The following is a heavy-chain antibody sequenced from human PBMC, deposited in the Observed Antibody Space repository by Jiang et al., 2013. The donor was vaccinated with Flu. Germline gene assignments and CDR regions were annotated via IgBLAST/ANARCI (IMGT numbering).Heavy chain of an antibody. D-gene: IGHD1-7*01. CDR1: GGSSVVTS. CDR3: ARGSAGTTLTYFDY. V-gene: IGHV4-34*01. Sequence: ELLKPSETLSLTCDVYGGSSVVTSGAGSASPQGRGVEWIGEINHSGSTKYNPSLKSRVTISVDASKNQFSLKLSSVTAADTAVYYCARGSAGTTLTYFDYWGQGTLVTVSS. J-gene: IGHJ4*02. CDR2: INHSGST.